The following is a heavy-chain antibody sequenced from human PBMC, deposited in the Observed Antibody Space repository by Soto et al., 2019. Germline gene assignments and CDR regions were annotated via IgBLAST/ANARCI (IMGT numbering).Heavy chain of an antibody. V-gene: IGHV3-53*01. CDR3: ARFYGAGSYFFDY. CDR1: GLNVNSNY. J-gene: IGHJ4*02. Sequence: EVLLVESGGGLFQTGGSLRLSCVASGLNVNSNYMSWVRQAPGKGLEWVAIIYGDGRTYYADSVKGRFTISRDNYMTTVFLQINSLRAEDTAVYYCARFYGAGSYFFDYWGQGTLVTVSS. D-gene: IGHD3-10*01. CDR2: IYGDGRT.